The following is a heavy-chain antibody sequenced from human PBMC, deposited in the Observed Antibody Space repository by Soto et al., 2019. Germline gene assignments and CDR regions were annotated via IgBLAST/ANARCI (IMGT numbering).Heavy chain of an antibody. CDR3: ARQGRVVVVPAASNWFDP. Sequence: SETLSLTCTVSCGSISSSSYYWGCIRQPPGKGLEWIGSIYYSGSTYYNPSLKSRVTISVDTSKNQFSLKLSSVTAADTAVYYCARQGRVVVVPAASNWFDPWGQGTLVTVSS. V-gene: IGHV4-39*01. J-gene: IGHJ5*02. CDR2: IYYSGST. CDR1: CGSISSSSYY. D-gene: IGHD2-2*01.